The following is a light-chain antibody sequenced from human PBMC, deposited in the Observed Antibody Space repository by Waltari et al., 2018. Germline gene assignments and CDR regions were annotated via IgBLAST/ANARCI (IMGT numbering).Light chain of an antibody. J-gene: IGLJ1*01. CDR1: KLGNQY. CDR3: QAWDSSTALRV. V-gene: IGLV3-1*01. CDR2: QDS. Sequence: SYELTQPPPVSVSTGQTASITCSGEKLGNQYAWWYQQKPGQSPVLVIYQDSNRPSGIPERFSGSNSGNTATLTISGTQAMDEADYYCQAWDSSTALRVFGTGTKVTVL.